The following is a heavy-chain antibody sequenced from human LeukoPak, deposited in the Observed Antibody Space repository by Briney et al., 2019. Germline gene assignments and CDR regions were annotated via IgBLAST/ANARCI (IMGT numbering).Heavy chain of an antibody. CDR2: IYYSGST. J-gene: IGHJ4*02. D-gene: IGHD2-15*01. CDR3: ARTSIGATGDLDY. CDR1: GGSISSGDYY. Sequence: PSETLSLTCTVSGGSISSGDYYWSWIRQPPGKGLEWIGYIYYSGSTYYNPSLKSRVTISVDTSKNQFSLKLSSVTAADTAVYYCARTSIGATGDLDYWGQGTLVTVSS. V-gene: IGHV4-30-4*01.